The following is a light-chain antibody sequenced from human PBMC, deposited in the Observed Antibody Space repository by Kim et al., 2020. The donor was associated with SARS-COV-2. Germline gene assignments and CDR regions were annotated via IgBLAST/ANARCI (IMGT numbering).Light chain of an antibody. V-gene: IGKV3-20*01. CDR1: QSVISSY. Sequence: LSPGHEATLSCRASQSVISSYLAWYHQKPGQPPRLLIYGTSNRASGIPDRFSGSGSGTHFSLTINRLEPEDCGVYFCQQYGDSLTFGGGTKVDIK. CDR3: QQYGDSLT. J-gene: IGKJ4*01. CDR2: GTS.